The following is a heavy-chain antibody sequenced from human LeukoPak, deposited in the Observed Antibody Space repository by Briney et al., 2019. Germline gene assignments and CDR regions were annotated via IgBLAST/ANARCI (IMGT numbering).Heavy chain of an antibody. CDR2: IHHSGST. CDR3: ARRGSSWSYFDF. J-gene: IGHJ4*02. V-gene: IGHV4-59*08. D-gene: IGHD6-13*01. Sequence: SETLSLTCTVSGGSISSDSWSWIRQPPGRGLEWIAYIHHSGSTNYNPSLKSRVTISVETSKSQFSLKMSSATAADTAVYYCARRGSSWSYFDFWGQGTLVTVSS. CDR1: GGSISSDS.